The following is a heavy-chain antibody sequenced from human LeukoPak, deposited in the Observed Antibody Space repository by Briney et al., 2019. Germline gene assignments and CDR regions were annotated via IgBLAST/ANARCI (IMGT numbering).Heavy chain of an antibody. Sequence: SETLSLTCTVSSGSIDTVYCSWIRQPPGKGLEWIGYIYYSGSTNYNPSLKSRVTISVDTSKNQFSLKLSSVTAADTAVYYCARANYIAARPYYFDYWGQGTLVTVSS. CDR2: IYYSGST. J-gene: IGHJ4*02. CDR1: SGSIDTVY. CDR3: ARANYIAARPYYFDY. D-gene: IGHD6-6*01. V-gene: IGHV4-59*01.